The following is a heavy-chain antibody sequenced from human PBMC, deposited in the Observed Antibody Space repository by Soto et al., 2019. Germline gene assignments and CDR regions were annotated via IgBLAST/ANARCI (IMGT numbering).Heavy chain of an antibody. Sequence: PGGSLRLSCAACGFTFSSYWLHWVRQAPGKGLGWVARIKSDGSRTSYADSVKGRFTISRDNAKNSLYLQMNSLRAEDTAVYYCARDGGATEFDYWGQGTLVTVS. CDR3: ARDGGATEFDY. CDR2: IKSDGSRT. J-gene: IGHJ4*02. V-gene: IGHV3-74*01. D-gene: IGHD2-21*01. CDR1: GFTFSSYW.